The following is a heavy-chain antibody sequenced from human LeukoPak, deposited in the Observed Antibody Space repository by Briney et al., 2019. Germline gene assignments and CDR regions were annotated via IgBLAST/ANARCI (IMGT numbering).Heavy chain of an antibody. Sequence: GGSLRLSCAASGFTFSSYAMSWVRQAPGKGLEWVSAISGSGGSTYYADSVKGRFTISRDNSKNTLYLQMNSLRAEDTAVYYCAKGNVDYFDYYDSSGYWATPHYWGQGTLVTVSS. V-gene: IGHV3-23*01. CDR3: AKGNVDYFDYYDSSGYWATPHY. CDR2: ISGSGGST. D-gene: IGHD3-22*01. CDR1: GFTFSSYA. J-gene: IGHJ4*02.